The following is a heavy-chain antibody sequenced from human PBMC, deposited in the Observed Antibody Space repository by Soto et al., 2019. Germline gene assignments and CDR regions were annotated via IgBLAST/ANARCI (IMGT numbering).Heavy chain of an antibody. CDR2: IIPIYGTA. V-gene: IGHV1-69*13. CDR3: ARDKVWGGFDI. J-gene: IGHJ3*02. Sequence: SVKVSCKASGGTFSSFTISWVRQAPGQGLEWMGGIIPIYGTANYAQKFQGRVTITADASTRTAYMELRSLRSDGTAVYYCARDKVWGGFDIWGQGTMVTVSS. D-gene: IGHD3-16*01. CDR1: GGTFSSFT.